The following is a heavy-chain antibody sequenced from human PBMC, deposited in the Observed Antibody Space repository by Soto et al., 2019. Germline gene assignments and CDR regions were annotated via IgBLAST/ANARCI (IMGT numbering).Heavy chain of an antibody. Sequence: EVQLLESGGRLVLPGGSLRLSCADSGFTFTSSAMNWVRQAPGKGLEWVSGISSSGGLTYYADSVQGRFSISRDNSKNTLYLQMNSLRAEDTAVYYCAKVGFSFDYWGQGTLVTVSS. CDR1: GFTFTSSA. CDR3: AKVGFSFDY. J-gene: IGHJ4*02. CDR2: ISSSGGLT. V-gene: IGHV3-23*01. D-gene: IGHD3-10*01.